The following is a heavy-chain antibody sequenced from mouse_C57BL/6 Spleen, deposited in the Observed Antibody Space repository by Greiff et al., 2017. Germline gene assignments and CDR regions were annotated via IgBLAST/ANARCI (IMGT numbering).Heavy chain of an antibody. CDR1: GFTFSDYG. Sequence: VQLKESGGGLVKPGGSLKLSCAASGFTFSDYGMHWVRQAPEKGLEWVAYISSGSSTIYYADTVKGRFTISRDNAKNTLFLQMTSLRSEDTAMYYCARYYYGSSYDYAMDYWGQGTSVTVSS. CDR2: ISSGSSTI. V-gene: IGHV5-17*01. D-gene: IGHD1-1*01. CDR3: ARYYYGSSYDYAMDY. J-gene: IGHJ4*01.